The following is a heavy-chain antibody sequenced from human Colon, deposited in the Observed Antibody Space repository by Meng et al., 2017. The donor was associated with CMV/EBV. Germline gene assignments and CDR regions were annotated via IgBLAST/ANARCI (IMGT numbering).Heavy chain of an antibody. CDR1: GFTVSSNY. CDR2: IYSGGST. V-gene: IGHV3-53*05. J-gene: IGHJ6*02. Sequence: GGSLRLSCAASGFTVSSNYMSWVRQAPGRGLEWVSLIYSGGSTYYADSVKGRFTISRDNSKNTLYLQMNSLRAEDTAVYYCARESPRYDFWSGYYTTGGGMDVWGQGTTVTVSS. D-gene: IGHD3-3*01. CDR3: ARESPRYDFWSGYYTTGGGMDV.